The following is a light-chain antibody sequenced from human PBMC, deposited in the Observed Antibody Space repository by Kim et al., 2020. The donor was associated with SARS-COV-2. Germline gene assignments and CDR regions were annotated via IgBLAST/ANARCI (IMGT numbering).Light chain of an antibody. J-gene: IGKJ4*01. CDR2: DAS. CDR1: QNIDTY. V-gene: IGKV3-11*01. Sequence: SGERATPSCRASQNIDTYLAWYQQRPGQAPRLLVYDASNRATGVPDRFSGSGSGTVFTLTISSLEPEDFSIYYCQQRNSWPPAVTFGGGTKVDIK. CDR3: QQRNSWPPAVT.